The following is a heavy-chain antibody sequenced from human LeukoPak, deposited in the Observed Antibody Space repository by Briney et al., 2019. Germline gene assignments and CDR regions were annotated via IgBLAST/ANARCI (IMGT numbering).Heavy chain of an antibody. CDR1: GFTFSSYS. CDR2: ISSSSSYI. J-gene: IGHJ4*02. CDR3: AKTSAARSYFDY. D-gene: IGHD6-6*01. V-gene: IGHV3-21*01. Sequence: GGSLRLSCAASGFTFSSYSMNWVRQAPGKGLEWVSSISSSSSYIYYADSVKGRFTISRDNAKNSLYLQMNSLRAEDMAVYYCAKTSAARSYFDYWGQGTLVTVSS.